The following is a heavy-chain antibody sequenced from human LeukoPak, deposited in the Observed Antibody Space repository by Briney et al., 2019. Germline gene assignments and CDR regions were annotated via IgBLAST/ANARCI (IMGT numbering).Heavy chain of an antibody. D-gene: IGHD6-13*01. J-gene: IGHJ3*01. Sequence: SGPTLVKPTQTLTLTCTFSGFSLTSNGVAVAWIRQPPGKALEWLAFINWNDDQGHSPPLKSRLTITKDSSRNQVVLTMTNVDPVDSATYYCAHMFTSSWSGAFDVWGQGTMVSVSS. CDR1: GFSLTSNGVA. V-gene: IGHV2-5*01. CDR2: INWNDDQ. CDR3: AHMFTSSWSGAFDV.